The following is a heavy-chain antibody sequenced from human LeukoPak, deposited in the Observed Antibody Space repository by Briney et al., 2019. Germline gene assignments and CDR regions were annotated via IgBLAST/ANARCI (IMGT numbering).Heavy chain of an antibody. V-gene: IGHV3-33*01. J-gene: IGHJ4*02. Sequence: GGSLRLSCAASGFTFSSYGMHWVRQAPGKGLEWVAVIWYGGSNKYYADSVEGRFTISRDNSKNTLYLQMNSLRAEDTAVYYCARDARHYGDYGDFDYWGQGTLVTVSS. CDR1: GFTFSSYG. D-gene: IGHD4-17*01. CDR3: ARDARHYGDYGDFDY. CDR2: IWYGGSNK.